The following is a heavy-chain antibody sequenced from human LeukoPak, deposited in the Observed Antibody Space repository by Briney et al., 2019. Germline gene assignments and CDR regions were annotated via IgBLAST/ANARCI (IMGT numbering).Heavy chain of an antibody. CDR2: INPNSGGT. J-gene: IGHJ6*03. Sequence: ASVKVSCKASGYTFTGYYMHWVRQAPGQGLEWMGWINPNSGGTNYAQKFQGRVTMTRDTSISTAYMELSRLRSDDTAVYYCARGESIAARGYYYYYMDVWGKGTTVTVSS. CDR1: GYTFTGYY. V-gene: IGHV1-2*02. D-gene: IGHD6-6*01. CDR3: ARGESIAARGYYYYYMDV.